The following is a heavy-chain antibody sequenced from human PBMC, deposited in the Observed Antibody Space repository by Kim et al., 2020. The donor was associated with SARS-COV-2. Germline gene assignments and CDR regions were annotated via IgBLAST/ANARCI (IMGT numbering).Heavy chain of an antibody. CDR3: IKGGAIPWN. CDR1: GCTFSDGW. CDR2: IQTKTDGGTK. J-gene: IGHJ4*02. V-gene: IGHV3-15*01. Sequence: GGTLRLSCAASGCTFSDGWMSWVWQAPGQGMEWVGLIQTKTDGGTKDYAAPVERIITISEDDSKNTLYLQMNSLQPEDTAVYYCIKGGAIPWNWGQGTLGTVS. D-gene: IGHD3-10*01.